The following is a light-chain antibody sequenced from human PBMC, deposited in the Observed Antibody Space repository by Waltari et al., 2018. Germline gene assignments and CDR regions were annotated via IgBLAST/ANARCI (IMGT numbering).Light chain of an antibody. CDR2: AAS. CDR1: QGISSY. Sequence: AIRITQSPSSLSASTGDRVTITCRASQGISSYLAWYQQKPGKAPKLLIYAASTLQSGVPSRFGGSGSGTDFTLTISCLQSEDFATYYCQQYYSYPPLTFGGGTKVEIK. CDR3: QQYYSYPPLT. V-gene: IGKV1-8*01. J-gene: IGKJ4*01.